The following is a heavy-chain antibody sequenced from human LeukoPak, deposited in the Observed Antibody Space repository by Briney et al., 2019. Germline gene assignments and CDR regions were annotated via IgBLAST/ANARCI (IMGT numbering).Heavy chain of an antibody. J-gene: IGHJ6*02. V-gene: IGHV4-4*07. Sequence: PSETLSLTCTVSGGSISRYYLSWIWQPAGKGLEWMGRIYTSGSTKYNPSLKSRVTMSVDTSKNQFSLKLSSVTAADTAVYYCARILTPDSSGFYYGMDVWGQGTTVTVSS. CDR3: ARILTPDSSGFYYGMDV. D-gene: IGHD3-22*01. CDR1: GGSISRYY. CDR2: IYTSGST.